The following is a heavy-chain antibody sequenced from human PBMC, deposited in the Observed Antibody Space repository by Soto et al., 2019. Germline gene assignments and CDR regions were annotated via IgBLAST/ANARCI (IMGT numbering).Heavy chain of an antibody. J-gene: IGHJ6*04. CDR2: INHSGST. D-gene: IGHD3-10*01. V-gene: IGHV4-34*01. CDR1: GESFSGYY. Sequence: NPSETLSLTCAVCGESFSGYYWSGIRQPPGKGLEWIGEINHSGSTNYNPSLKSRVTISVDTSKNQFSLKLSSVTAADTAVYYCARVLNGNWFEDVWGKGTTVTVSS. CDR3: ARVLNGNWFEDV.